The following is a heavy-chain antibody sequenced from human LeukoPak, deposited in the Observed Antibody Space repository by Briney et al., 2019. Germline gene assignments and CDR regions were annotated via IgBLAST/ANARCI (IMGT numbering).Heavy chain of an antibody. D-gene: IGHD6-13*01. CDR1: GDSVSSNSVA. Sequence: SQTLSLTCAISGDSVSSNSVAWNWIRQSPSRGLEWLGRIYYRSKWYNEYAESVKSRINIKPDTSRNQFSLQLNPVTPEDTAVYYCARDKAGLDYWGQGTLVTVFS. CDR2: IYYRSKWYN. J-gene: IGHJ4*02. CDR3: ARDKAGLDY. V-gene: IGHV6-1*01.